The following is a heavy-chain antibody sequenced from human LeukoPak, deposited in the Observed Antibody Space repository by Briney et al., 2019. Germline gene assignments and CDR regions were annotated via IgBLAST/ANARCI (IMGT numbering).Heavy chain of an antibody. D-gene: IGHD2-2*02. CDR3: ASGNRVLGYCSSTSCYTY. CDR2: INPSGGST. V-gene: IGHV1-46*03. J-gene: IGHJ4*02. CDR1: GYTFTSYY. Sequence: ASVKVSCKASGYTFTSYYMHWVRQAPGQGLEWMGIINPSGGSTSYAQKFQGRVTMTRDTSTSTVYMELSSLRSEDTAVYYCASGNRVLGYCSSTSCYTYWGQGTLVTVSS.